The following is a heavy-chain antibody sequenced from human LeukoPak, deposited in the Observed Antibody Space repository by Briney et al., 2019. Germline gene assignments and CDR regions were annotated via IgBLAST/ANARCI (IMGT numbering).Heavy chain of an antibody. CDR3: AKGDYSGSYLA. D-gene: IGHD1-26*01. J-gene: IGHJ5*02. CDR2: ISGSGGST. V-gene: IGHV3-23*01. Sequence: PGGSLRLSCAASGLTVSTNYMSWVRQAPGKGLEWVSAISGSGGSTYYADSVKGRFTISRDNSKNTLYLQMNSLRAEDTAVYYCAKGDYSGSYLAWGQGTLVTVSS. CDR1: GLTVSTNY.